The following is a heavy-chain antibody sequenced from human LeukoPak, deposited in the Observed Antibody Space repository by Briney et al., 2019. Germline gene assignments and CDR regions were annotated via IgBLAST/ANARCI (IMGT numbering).Heavy chain of an antibody. J-gene: IGHJ4*02. Sequence: GSSVKVSCKASVGTFSSYAISWVRQAPGQGLEWMGGIIPIFGTANYAQKFQGRVTITADESTSTAYMELSSLRSEDTAVYYCARARYYYDSSGYWYLDYWGQGTLVTVSS. CDR1: VGTFSSYA. CDR3: ARARYYYDSSGYWYLDY. D-gene: IGHD3-22*01. CDR2: IIPIFGTA. V-gene: IGHV1-69*01.